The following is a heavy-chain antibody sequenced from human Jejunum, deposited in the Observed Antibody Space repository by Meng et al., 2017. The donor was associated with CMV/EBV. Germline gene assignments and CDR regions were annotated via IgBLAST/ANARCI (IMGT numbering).Heavy chain of an antibody. CDR3: AREGTTSYYFDY. J-gene: IGHJ4*02. CDR2: IYESGST. D-gene: IGHD1-14*01. CDR1: GDSIGSGDSY. V-gene: IGHV4-30-4*01. Sequence: CGVSGDSIGSGDSYWSWIRQPPGKGLEWIGYIYESGSTSYNPSLESRVTISVDTSKNQFSLKVMSVTAADTAVYYCAREGTTSYYFDYWGQGTLVTVSS.